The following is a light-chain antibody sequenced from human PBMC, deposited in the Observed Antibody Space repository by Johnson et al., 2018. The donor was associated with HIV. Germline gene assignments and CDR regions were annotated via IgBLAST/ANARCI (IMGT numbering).Light chain of an antibody. V-gene: IGLV1-51*01. CDR3: GTWDSSLYAYV. CDR2: DNN. Sequence: QSVLTQPPSVSAAPGQKVTISCSGSSSNIGNNDVSWYQQLPGTAPKVLIYDNNKRPSGIPDRFSGSKSGTSATLGITGLQTGDEADYYCGTWDSSLYAYVFGTGTKVTAL. CDR1: SSNIGNND. J-gene: IGLJ1*01.